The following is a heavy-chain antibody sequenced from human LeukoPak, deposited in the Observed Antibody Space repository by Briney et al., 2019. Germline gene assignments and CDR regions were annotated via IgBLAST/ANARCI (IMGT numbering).Heavy chain of an antibody. CDR1: GFTFSDYY. V-gene: IGHV3-11*05. CDR2: ITSSTSYT. CDR3: ARGHGGNVDF. Sequence: GGSLRLSCAASGFTFSDYYMTWIRQAPGRGLEWVSYITSSTSYTNYADSVKGRFTMSRDNAKNSLYLQMNSLRAEDTAVYYCARGHGGNVDFWGQGSLVTVSS. J-gene: IGHJ4*02. D-gene: IGHD4-23*01.